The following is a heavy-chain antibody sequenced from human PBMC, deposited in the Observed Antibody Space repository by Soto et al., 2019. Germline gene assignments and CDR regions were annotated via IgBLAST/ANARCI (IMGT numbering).Heavy chain of an antibody. D-gene: IGHD2-8*01. J-gene: IGHJ6*02. CDR2: ISSSSSYI. Sequence: AGGSLRLSCAASGFTFSSYSMNWVRQAPGKGLEWVSSISSSSSYIYYADSVKGRFTISRDNAKNSLYLQMNSLRAEDTAVYYCARVNGGGMDVWGQGTTVTVSS. CDR3: ARVNGGGMDV. CDR1: GFTFSSYS. V-gene: IGHV3-21*01.